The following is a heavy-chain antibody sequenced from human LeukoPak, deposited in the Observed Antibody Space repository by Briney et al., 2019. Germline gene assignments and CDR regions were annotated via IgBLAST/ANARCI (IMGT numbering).Heavy chain of an antibody. Sequence: GGSLRLSCAASGFTFSSYWMSWVRQAPGKGLEWVANIKQDGSEKYYVDSVKGRFTISRDNAKNSLYLQMNSLRAEDTAVYYCARVPPWDLAHAFDIWGQGTMVTVSS. J-gene: IGHJ3*02. CDR2: IKQDGSEK. CDR3: ARVPPWDLAHAFDI. V-gene: IGHV3-7*01. D-gene: IGHD1-26*01. CDR1: GFTFSSYW.